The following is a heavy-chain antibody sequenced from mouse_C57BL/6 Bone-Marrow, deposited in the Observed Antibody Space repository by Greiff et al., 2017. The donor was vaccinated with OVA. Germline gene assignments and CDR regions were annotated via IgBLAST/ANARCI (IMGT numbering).Heavy chain of an antibody. CDR3: VRHGGSSPFDY. J-gene: IGHJ2*01. V-gene: IGHV10-1*01. D-gene: IGHD1-1*01. CDR1: GFSFNTYA. CDR2: IRSKSNNYAT. Sequence: DAGGGLVQPKGSLKLSCAASGFSFNTYAMNWVRQAPGKGLEWVARIRSKSNNYATYYADSVKDRFTISRDDSESMLYLQMNNLKTEDTAMYYCVRHGGSSPFDYWGQGTTLTVSS.